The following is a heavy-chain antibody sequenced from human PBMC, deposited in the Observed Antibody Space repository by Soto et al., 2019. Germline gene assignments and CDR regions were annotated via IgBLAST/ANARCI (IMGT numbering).Heavy chain of an antibody. Sequence: PSETRSLTCTVSGGSISSYYWSWIRQPAGKGLEWIGRIYTSGSTNYNPSLKSRVTMSVDTSKNQFSLKLSSVTAADTAVYYCARDEDMITFGGVISRRYYYGMDVWGQGTTVTVSS. J-gene: IGHJ6*02. CDR2: IYTSGST. CDR1: GGSISSYY. CDR3: ARDEDMITFGGVISRRYYYGMDV. D-gene: IGHD3-16*02. V-gene: IGHV4-4*07.